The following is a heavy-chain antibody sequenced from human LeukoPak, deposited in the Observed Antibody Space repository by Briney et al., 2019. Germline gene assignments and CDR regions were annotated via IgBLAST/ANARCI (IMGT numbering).Heavy chain of an antibody. CDR3: AKKYSTGLDP. CDR2: IKSKTDGGTT. D-gene: IGHD1-26*01. CDR1: GFTFSNAW. J-gene: IGHJ5*02. V-gene: IGHV3-15*01. Sequence: GGSLRLSCAASGFTFSNAWMSWVRQAPGKGLESVGRIKSKTDGGTTDYAAPVKGRFTISRDNSKNTLYLQMKSLRAEDTAVYYCAKKYSTGLDPWGQGTLVTVSS.